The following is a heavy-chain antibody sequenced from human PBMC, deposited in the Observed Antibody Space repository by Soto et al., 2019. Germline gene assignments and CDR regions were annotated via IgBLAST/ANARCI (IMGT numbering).Heavy chain of an antibody. J-gene: IGHJ6*02. CDR1: GFTFSSYA. CDR2: ISYDGSNK. D-gene: IGHD3-10*01. CDR3: ARDHYYGSGSYYNIGY. V-gene: IGHV3-30-3*01. Sequence: GGSLRLSCVASGFTFSSYAMHWVRQAPGKGLEWVAVISYDGSNKYYADSVKGRFTISRDNSKNTLYLQMNSLRAEDTAVYYCARDHYYGSGSYYNIGYWGQGTTVTVSS.